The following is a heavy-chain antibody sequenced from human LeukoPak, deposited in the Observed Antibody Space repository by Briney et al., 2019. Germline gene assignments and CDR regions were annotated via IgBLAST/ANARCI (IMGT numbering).Heavy chain of an antibody. J-gene: IGHJ4*02. CDR3: ARDSIAAAGTKDY. Sequence: GGSLRLSCAASGFTFSSYSMNWVRQAPGKGLEWVSYISSSSSTIYYADPVKGRFTISRDNAKNSLYLQMNSLRAEDTAVYYCARDSIAAAGTKDYWGQGTLVTVSS. V-gene: IGHV3-48*04. CDR2: ISSSSSTI. D-gene: IGHD6-13*01. CDR1: GFTFSSYS.